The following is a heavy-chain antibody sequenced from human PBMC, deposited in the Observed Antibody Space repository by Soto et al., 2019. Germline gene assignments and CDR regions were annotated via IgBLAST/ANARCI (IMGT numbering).Heavy chain of an antibody. CDR1: GYTFTCYY. D-gene: IGHD1-26*01. CDR3: VRDAEHSGSYYPQGDY. J-gene: IGHJ4*02. Sequence: ASVNVSCRSSGYTFTCYYMHWVRQAPGQGLEWMGIINPSGGSTSYAQKFQGRVTMTRHTSTRTVYMELSSLRSEDTAVYYCVRDAEHSGSYYPQGDYWGQGTLVTVSS. V-gene: IGHV1-46*01. CDR2: INPSGGST.